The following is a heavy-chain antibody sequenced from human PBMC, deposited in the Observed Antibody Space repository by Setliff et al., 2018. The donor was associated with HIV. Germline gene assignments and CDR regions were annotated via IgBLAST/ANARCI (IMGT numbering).Heavy chain of an antibody. V-gene: IGHV4-38-2*01. CDR3: ARHSYDRYFDWLLQGWFDP. J-gene: IGHJ5*02. CDR2: IHHSGST. Sequence: SETLSLTCVVSGFSISSGYYWAWIRQPPGKGLEWIGSIHHSGSTYYNPSLKSRITISVDTSKNQFSLKLSSVTAAETAVYYCARHSYDRYFDWLLQGWFDPWGQGTLVTVSS. D-gene: IGHD3-9*01. CDR1: GFSISSGYY.